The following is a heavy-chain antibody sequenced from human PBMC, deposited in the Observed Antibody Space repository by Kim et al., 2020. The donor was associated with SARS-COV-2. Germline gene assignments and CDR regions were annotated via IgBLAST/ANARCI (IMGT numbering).Heavy chain of an antibody. CDR1: GFTFSGYS. D-gene: IGHD3-10*01. V-gene: IGHV3-21*01. CDR2: IDSSSTYI. J-gene: IGHJ4*03. CDR3: ARAPVGTMVDY. Sequence: GGSLRLSCAASGFTFSGYSMNWVRQAPGKGLEWVSSIDSSSTYIYYANSVKGRLTISRDNAKNSLDLQMNSLRAEDTAVYYCARAPVGTMVDYVGQGT.